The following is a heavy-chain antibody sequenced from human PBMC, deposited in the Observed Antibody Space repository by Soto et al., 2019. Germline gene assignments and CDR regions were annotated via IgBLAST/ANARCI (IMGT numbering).Heavy chain of an antibody. CDR2: IYPGDSDT. CDR3: ARSEQLVFDY. J-gene: IGHJ4*02. Sequence: GEALRSSCEGFRNSVSSYWNRWVHQMPRNGLEWMGIIYPGDSDTRYSPSFQGQVTISADKSIRTAYLQWSSLKASDTAMYYCARSEQLVFDYWGQGTLVTVSS. D-gene: IGHD6-6*01. V-gene: IGHV5-51*07. CDR1: RNSVSSYW.